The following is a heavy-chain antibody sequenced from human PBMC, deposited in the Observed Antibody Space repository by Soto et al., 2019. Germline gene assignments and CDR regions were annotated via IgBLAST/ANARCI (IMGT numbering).Heavy chain of an antibody. CDR1: GGSVSSGSYY. D-gene: IGHD3-3*01. V-gene: IGHV4-31*03. Sequence: SETLSLTCTVSGGSVSSGSYYWSWIRQHPWRGLEWIGYIYYTGNTYYNPSLKSRLAISVDTSKNQFSLKLTSVTAADTAVYYCARDPRRAYYHDHWGQGXLVTVSS. J-gene: IGHJ4*02. CDR2: IYYTGNT. CDR3: ARDPRRAYYHDH.